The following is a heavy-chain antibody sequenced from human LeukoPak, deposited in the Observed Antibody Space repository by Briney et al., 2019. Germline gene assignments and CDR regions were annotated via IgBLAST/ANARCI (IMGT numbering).Heavy chain of an antibody. Sequence: KPSETLSLTCTVSGGSISSYYWSWIRQPPGKGLEWIGYIYDSGSTNYNPSLKSRVTISVDTSKNQFSLKLTSVTAADTAMYYCARGYCGGDCYNLGFDYWGQGTLVTVSS. D-gene: IGHD2-21*02. CDR2: IYDSGST. J-gene: IGHJ4*02. CDR1: GGSISSYY. V-gene: IGHV4-59*01. CDR3: ARGYCGGDCYNLGFDY.